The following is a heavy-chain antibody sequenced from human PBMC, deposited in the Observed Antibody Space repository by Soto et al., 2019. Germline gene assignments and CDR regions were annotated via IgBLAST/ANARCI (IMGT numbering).Heavy chain of an antibody. CDR2: IYTGST. CDR3: ARNHAFDI. CDR1: GGSISSYY. Sequence: QVQLQESGPGRVKPSETLSLTCTVSGGSISSYYWNWIRQPPGKGLEWIGYIYTGSTNYNPSLKSRVTISVDTSKNHFSLKLSSVTAADTAVYYCARNHAFDIWGQGTMVTVSS. V-gene: IGHV4-59*01. J-gene: IGHJ3*02.